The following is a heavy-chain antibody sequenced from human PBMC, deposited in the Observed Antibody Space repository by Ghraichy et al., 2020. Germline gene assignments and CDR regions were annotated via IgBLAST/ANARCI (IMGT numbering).Heavy chain of an antibody. Sequence: ASVKVSCKASGYSFDIYYMHWVRQAPGQGLEWMGWINPNNGDTVYSQTFQGRVTVTWDTYSSTSYMDLSRLTADDTAVYYCTRTTAVISADFDFWGQGTLITVSS. V-gene: IGHV1-2*02. J-gene: IGHJ4*02. CDR3: TRTTAVISADFDF. CDR1: GYSFDIYY. D-gene: IGHD2-21*01. CDR2: INPNNGDT.